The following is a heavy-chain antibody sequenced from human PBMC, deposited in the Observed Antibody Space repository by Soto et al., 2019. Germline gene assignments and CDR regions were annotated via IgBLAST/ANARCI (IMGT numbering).Heavy chain of an antibody. CDR1: GYTFTSYA. CDR2: MNPGNNKK. Sequence: ASVKVSCKASGYTFTSYAMHWVRQAPGQRFEWMGWMNPGNNKKKYTQKFRGRVTVSTDTSITTTYMELSSLTSDDTAVYYCATAPPPLAVAAPGAFDIWGQGTMVTVSS. V-gene: IGHV1-3*01. J-gene: IGHJ3*02. D-gene: IGHD6-19*01. CDR3: ATAPPPLAVAAPGAFDI.